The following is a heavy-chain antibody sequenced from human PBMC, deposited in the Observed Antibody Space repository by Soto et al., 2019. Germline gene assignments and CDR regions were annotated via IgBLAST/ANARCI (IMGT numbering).Heavy chain of an antibody. J-gene: IGHJ4*02. CDR1: GYTFTSYG. V-gene: IGHV1-18*01. Sequence: RASVKVSCKASGYTFTSYGISWVRQAPGQGLEWMGWISAYNGNTNYAQKLQGRVTMTTDTSTSTAYMELRSLRSDDTAVYYCARDVYDSSGYYRLDYWGQGTLVTVSS. CDR2: ISAYNGNT. D-gene: IGHD3-22*01. CDR3: ARDVYDSSGYYRLDY.